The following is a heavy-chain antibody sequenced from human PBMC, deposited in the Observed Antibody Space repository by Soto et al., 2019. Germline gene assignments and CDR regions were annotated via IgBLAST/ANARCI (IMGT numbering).Heavy chain of an antibody. CDR3: ERVMGVGGYDKI. J-gene: IGHJ4*02. CDR2: IIPIFGTA. V-gene: IGHV1-69*01. Sequence: QVQLVQSGAEVKKPGSSVKVSCKASGGTFSSYAISWVRQAPGQGLEWMGGIIPIFGTANYAQKFQGRVTSNAHEATSTAYMELSSLRSEDTAVYYCERVMGVGGYDKIWGQGTLVTVS. CDR1: GGTFSSYA. D-gene: IGHD5-12*01.